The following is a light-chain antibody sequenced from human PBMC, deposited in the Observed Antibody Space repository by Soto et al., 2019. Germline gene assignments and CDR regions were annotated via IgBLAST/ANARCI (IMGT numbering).Light chain of an antibody. V-gene: IGLV2-14*03. CDR1: SSDVGTYKY. Sequence: QSVLTQPASVSASPGQSITISCTGTSSDVGTYKYVSWYQHHPGKAPKLMIYDVSNRPSGVSNRFSGSKSGNTASLIISGLQTEDEADYYCNSYTTSSTLVFGGGTKVTVL. CDR3: NSYTTSSTLV. J-gene: IGLJ2*01. CDR2: DVS.